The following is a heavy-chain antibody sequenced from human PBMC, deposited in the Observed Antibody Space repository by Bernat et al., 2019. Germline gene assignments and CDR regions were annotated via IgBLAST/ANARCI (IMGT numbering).Heavy chain of an antibody. J-gene: IGHJ4*02. D-gene: IGHD6-19*01. CDR2: ISSSGSTI. Sequence: EVQLVESGGGLVQPGGSLRLSCAASGFTFSSYEMNWVRQAPGKGLEWVSYISSSGSTIYYADSVKGRFTISRDNSKNTLYLQMNSLRAEDTAVYYCAKRQAVAGTCYFDYWGQGTLVTVSS. CDR1: GFTFSSYE. CDR3: AKRQAVAGTCYFDY. V-gene: IGHV3-48*03.